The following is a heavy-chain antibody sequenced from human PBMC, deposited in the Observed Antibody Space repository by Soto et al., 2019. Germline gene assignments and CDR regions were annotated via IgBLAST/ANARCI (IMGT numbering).Heavy chain of an antibody. Sequence: SETLSLTCTVSGGSVSSGSYYWSWIRQPPGKGLEWIGYIYYSGSTNYNPSLKSRVTISVDTSKNQFSLKLSSVTAADTAVYYCARVVPYYYGMDVWGQGTTVTVSS. J-gene: IGHJ6*02. CDR3: ARVVPYYYGMDV. V-gene: IGHV4-61*01. CDR1: GGSVSSGSYY. CDR2: IYYSGST.